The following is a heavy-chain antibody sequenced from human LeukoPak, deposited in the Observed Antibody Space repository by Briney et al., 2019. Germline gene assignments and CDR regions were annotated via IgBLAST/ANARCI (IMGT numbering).Heavy chain of an antibody. CDR2: ISGDGGST. D-gene: IGHD3-10*01. Sequence: GGSLRLSCAASGFTFDGYAMYWVRQAPGKGLEWVSLISGDGGSTYYADSVKGRFTISRDNSKNSLSLQMNSLRTEDTALYYCAKGVPYGSGSYCNPKYYYYMDVWGKGTTVTVSS. V-gene: IGHV3-43*02. J-gene: IGHJ6*03. CDR3: AKGVPYGSGSYCNPKYYYYMDV. CDR1: GFTFDGYA.